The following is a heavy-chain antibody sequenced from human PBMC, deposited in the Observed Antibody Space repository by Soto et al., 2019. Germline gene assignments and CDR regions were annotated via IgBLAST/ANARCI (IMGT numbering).Heavy chain of an antibody. CDR1: GYSFTSYW. V-gene: IGHV5-51*01. Sequence: CKGSGYSFTSYWIGWVRQMPGKGLEWMGIIYPGDSDTRYSPSFQGQVTISADKSISTAYLQWSSLKASDTAMYYCATHGGYCSGGSCYEIHDAFDIWGQGTMVTVSS. CDR3: ATHGGYCSGGSCYEIHDAFDI. D-gene: IGHD2-15*01. J-gene: IGHJ3*02. CDR2: IYPGDSDT.